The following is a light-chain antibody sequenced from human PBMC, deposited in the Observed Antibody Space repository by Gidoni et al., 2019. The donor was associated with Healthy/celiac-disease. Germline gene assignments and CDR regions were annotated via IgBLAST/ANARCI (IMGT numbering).Light chain of an antibody. V-gene: IGKV4-1*01. CDR3: QQYYSTPYT. CDR2: WAS. Sequence: DIVMTQSPDSLAVSLGERATINCKSGQSVLYSSNNKNYLAWYQQNPGQPPKLLIYWASTRESGVPDRFSGSGSGTDFTLTISSLQAEDVAVYYCQQYYSTPYTFGQGTKLEIK. CDR1: QSVLYSSNNKNY. J-gene: IGKJ2*01.